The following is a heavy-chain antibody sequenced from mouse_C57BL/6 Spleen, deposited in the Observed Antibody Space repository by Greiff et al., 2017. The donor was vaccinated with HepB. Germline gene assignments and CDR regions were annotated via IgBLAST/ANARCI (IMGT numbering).Heavy chain of an antibody. D-gene: IGHD2-3*01. CDR2: IYPGSGNT. CDR3: ARDDGYYGAMDY. J-gene: IGHJ4*01. Sequence: QVQLKQSGAELVRPGASVKLSCKASGYTFTDYYINWVKQRPGQGLEWIARIYPGSGNTYYNEKFKGKATLTAEKSSSTAYMQLSSLTSEDSAVYFCARDDGYYGAMDYWGQGTSVTVSS. V-gene: IGHV1-76*01. CDR1: GYTFTDYY.